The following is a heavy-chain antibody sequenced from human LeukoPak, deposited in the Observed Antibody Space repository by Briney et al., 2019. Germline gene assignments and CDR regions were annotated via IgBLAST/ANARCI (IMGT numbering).Heavy chain of an antibody. V-gene: IGHV4-34*01. Sequence: KPSETLSLTCAVYTGSFSGYSWTWIRQSPGKGLEWIGEIDHSGTSKYNPSLKSRVSMSVDTSNYHFSLKLSFVTAADTAIYYCARVAQYLVGASSTAFFEYWGQGTLVTVSS. CDR2: IDHSGTS. D-gene: IGHD1-26*01. J-gene: IGHJ4*02. CDR1: TGSFSGYS. CDR3: ARVAQYLVGASSTAFFEY.